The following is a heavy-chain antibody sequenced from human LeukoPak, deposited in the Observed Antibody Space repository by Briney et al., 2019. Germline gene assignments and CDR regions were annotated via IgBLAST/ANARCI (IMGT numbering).Heavy chain of an antibody. V-gene: IGHV3-30-3*01. CDR1: GFTFRNYV. J-gene: IGHJ4*02. CDR2: TSSDLNVK. D-gene: IGHD3-10*01. CDR3: AREGYYGSGSPPSLYFDY. Sequence: GGSLKLSCAASGFTFRNYVIHWVRQAPGKGLEWVAVTSSDLNVKLYADSVKGRFTISRDNSRSTLYLQMNRLRPEDTAIYYCAREGYYGSGSPPSLYFDYWAREPWSPSPQ.